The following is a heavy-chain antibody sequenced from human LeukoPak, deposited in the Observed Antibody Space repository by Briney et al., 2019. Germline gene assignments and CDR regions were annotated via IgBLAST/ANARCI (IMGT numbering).Heavy chain of an antibody. CDR3: ARDHDSSGYYPYNWFDL. CDR1: GYTFTSYG. D-gene: IGHD3-22*01. CDR2: ISAYNGNT. Sequence: ASVKVSCKASGYTFTSYGISWVRQAPGQGGEWRGWISAYNGNTNYAQKLQGRVTMTTGTSTSTAYMELRSLRSDDTAVYYCARDHDSSGYYPYNWFDLWGQGTLVTVSS. J-gene: IGHJ5*02. V-gene: IGHV1-18*01.